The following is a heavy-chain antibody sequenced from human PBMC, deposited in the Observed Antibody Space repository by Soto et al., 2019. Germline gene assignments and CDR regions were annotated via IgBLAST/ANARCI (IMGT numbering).Heavy chain of an antibody. CDR2: IYYSGST. V-gene: IGHV4-59*08. J-gene: IGHJ3*02. D-gene: IGHD6-13*01. Sequence: QVQLQESGPGLVKPSETLSLTCTVSGGSISSYYWSWIRQPPGKGLEWIGYIYYSGSTNYNPSLRGRVTISVDTSKSQFSLTLSSVTAADTAVYYCARRYSSAFDIWGQGTMVTVSS. CDR3: ARRYSSAFDI. CDR1: GGSISSYY.